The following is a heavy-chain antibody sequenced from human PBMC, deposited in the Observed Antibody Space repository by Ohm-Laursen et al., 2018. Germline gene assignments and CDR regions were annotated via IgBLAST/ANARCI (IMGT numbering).Heavy chain of an antibody. CDR2: INQDGSEK. J-gene: IGHJ4*02. CDR1: GFTFSSYW. V-gene: IGHV3-7*01. Sequence: GSLRLSCSASGFTFSSYWMSWVRQAPGKGLEWVANINQDGSEKYYVDSVRGRFTISRDNAEYSLYLQMNSLRVDDTAVYYCARDWGLGDKNFDSWGQGTPVTVSS. D-gene: IGHD3-16*01. CDR3: ARDWGLGDKNFDS.